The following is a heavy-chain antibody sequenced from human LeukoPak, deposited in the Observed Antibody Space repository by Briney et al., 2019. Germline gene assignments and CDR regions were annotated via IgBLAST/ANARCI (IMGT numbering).Heavy chain of an antibody. CDR1: GFTFSDVW. V-gene: IGHV3-15*01. CDR3: ARNAAVTSYYYFDY. J-gene: IGHJ4*02. Sequence: GGSLRLSCAASGFTFSDVWMSWVRQAPGKGLEWLGRIKSKPDGGTTDYAAPVKGRFTISRDDSKNTLYLQVNSLRAEDTAVYYCARNAAVTSYYYFDYWGQGSLVTVSS. CDR2: IKSKPDGGTT. D-gene: IGHD4-17*01.